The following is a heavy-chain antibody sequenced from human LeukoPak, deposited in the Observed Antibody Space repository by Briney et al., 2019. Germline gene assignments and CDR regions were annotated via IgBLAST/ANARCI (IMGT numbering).Heavy chain of an antibody. CDR3: AREGEDDSSGYYYPGVDY. V-gene: IGHV3-21*01. D-gene: IGHD3-22*01. CDR1: GFTFSSYN. CDR2: ISSSSSYI. J-gene: IGHJ4*02. Sequence: GGSLRLSCAASGFTFSSYNMNWVRQTPGKGLEWVSSISSSSSYIYYADSVKGRFTISRDNAKNSLYLQMNSLRAEDTAVYYCAREGEDDSSGYYYPGVDYWGQGTLVTVSS.